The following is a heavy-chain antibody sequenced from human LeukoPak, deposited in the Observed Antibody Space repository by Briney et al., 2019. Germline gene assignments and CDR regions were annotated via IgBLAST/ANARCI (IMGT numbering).Heavy chain of an antibody. V-gene: IGHV3-21*06. D-gene: IGHD3-16*01. CDR2: ISSSSSHI. Sequence: PGGSLRLSCAASGFTFSSYSMNWVRLAPGKGLEWVSAISSSSSHIYYADSVKGRFTISRDNAKNSLYLEMNNLRAEDTGVYNCARDGITRFDYWGQGTQVTVSS. J-gene: IGHJ4*02. CDR1: GFTFSSYS. CDR3: ARDGITRFDY.